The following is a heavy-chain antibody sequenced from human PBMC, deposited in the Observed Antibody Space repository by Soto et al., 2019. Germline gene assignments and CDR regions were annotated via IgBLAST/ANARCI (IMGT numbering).Heavy chain of an antibody. CDR2: ISGSGGST. V-gene: IGHV3-23*01. CDR1: GFTFSSYA. D-gene: IGHD2-2*01. CDR3: AKGRYCSSTSCYVPIDY. Sequence: EVQLLESGGGLVQPGGSLRLSCAASGFTFSSYAMSWVRQAPGKGLEWVSAISGSGGSTYYADSVKGRFTISRDNSKNTLYLQMNSLRAEDTAVYYCAKGRYCSSTSCYVPIDYWGQGTLVTVSS. J-gene: IGHJ4*02.